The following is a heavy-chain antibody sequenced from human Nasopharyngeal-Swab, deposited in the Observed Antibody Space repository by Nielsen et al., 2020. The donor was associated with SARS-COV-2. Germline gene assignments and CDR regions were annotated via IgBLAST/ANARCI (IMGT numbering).Heavy chain of an antibody. CDR3: ARDMVQGAPSNGMDV. CDR1: GFTFSSYG. D-gene: IGHD3-10*01. Sequence: GESLKISCAASGFTFSSYGMHWVRQAPGKGLEWVAVIWYDGSNKYYADSVKGRFTISRDNSKNTLYLQMNSLRAEDTAVYYCARDMVQGAPSNGMDVWGQGTTVTVSS. V-gene: IGHV3-33*01. J-gene: IGHJ6*02. CDR2: IWYDGSNK.